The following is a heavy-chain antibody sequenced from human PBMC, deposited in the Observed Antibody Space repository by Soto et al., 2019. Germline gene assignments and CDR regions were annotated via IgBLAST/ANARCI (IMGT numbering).Heavy chain of an antibody. CDR2: IIPIFGTA. CDR1: GGTFSSYA. D-gene: IGHD3-10*01. J-gene: IGHJ6*02. V-gene: IGHV1-69*13. Sequence: ASVKVSYKASGGTFSSYAISWVRQAPGQGLEWMGGIIPIFGTANYAQKFQGRVTITADESTSTAYMELSSLRSEDTAVYYCARRGTGLLWFGELSHHYYYGMDVWGQGTTVTVSS. CDR3: ARRGTGLLWFGELSHHYYYGMDV.